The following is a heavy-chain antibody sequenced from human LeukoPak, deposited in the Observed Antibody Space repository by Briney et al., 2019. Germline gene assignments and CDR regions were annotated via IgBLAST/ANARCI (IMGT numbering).Heavy chain of an antibody. CDR2: INPNSGGT. Sequence: ASVKVSCKASGYTFTGYYMHWVRQAPGQGLEWMGWINPNSGGTNYAQKFQGRVTMTRDTSISTAYMELSRLRSDDTAVYYCAKSWGSTRPYYNYMEVWGKGTTVTVSS. V-gene: IGHV1-2*02. CDR1: GYTFTGYY. CDR3: AKSWGSTRPYYNYMEV. J-gene: IGHJ6*03. D-gene: IGHD3-10*01.